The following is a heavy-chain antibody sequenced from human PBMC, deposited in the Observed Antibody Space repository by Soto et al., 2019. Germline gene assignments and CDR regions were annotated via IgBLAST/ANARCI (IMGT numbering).Heavy chain of an antibody. J-gene: IGHJ6*03. D-gene: IGHD4-4*01. CDR2: ISAYNGNT. V-gene: IGHV1-18*01. CDR3: ARENLREYSNHNYYYYYMDV. CDR1: GYTFTSYG. Sequence: ASVKVSCKASGYTFTSYGISWVRQAPGQGLEWMGWISAYNGNTNYAQKLQGRVTMTTDTSTSTAYMELRSLRSDDTAVYYCARENLREYSNHNYYYYYMDVWGKGTTVTVSS.